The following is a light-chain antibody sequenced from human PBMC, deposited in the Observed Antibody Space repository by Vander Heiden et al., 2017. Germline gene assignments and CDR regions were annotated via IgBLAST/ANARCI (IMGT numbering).Light chain of an antibody. CDR2: DDS. CDR3: QVWDTSSIHPVG. V-gene: IGLV3-21*02. Sequence: SYLLTQPPSVSVAPGQTARITCGGNNIGTKSAHWYQQRPGQAPVLVVYDDSDRPSGIPERFSGSKSGNTATLTISRVEAGDEADYYGQVWDTSSIHPVGFGGGTKLT. J-gene: IGLJ2*01. CDR1: NIGTKS.